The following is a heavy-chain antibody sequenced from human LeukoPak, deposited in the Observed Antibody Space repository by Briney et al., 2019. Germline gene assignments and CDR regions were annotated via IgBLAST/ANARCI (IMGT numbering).Heavy chain of an antibody. CDR1: GFSFSSYW. J-gene: IGHJ4*02. Sequence: GGSLRLSCAASGFSFSSYWMAWVRQAPGKRLGWVASIKQDGSEKYYADSVKGRFTMSKDNSKNSIYLQMNSLRAEDTAVYYCVREDRSCYYYWGQGTLATVSS. V-gene: IGHV3-7*03. CDR3: VREDRSCYYY. CDR2: IKQDGSEK. D-gene: IGHD2-15*01.